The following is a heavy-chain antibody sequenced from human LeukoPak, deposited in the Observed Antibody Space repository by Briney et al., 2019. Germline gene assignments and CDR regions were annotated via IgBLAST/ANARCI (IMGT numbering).Heavy chain of an antibody. CDR3: ARDDCSGGSPGPYGMDV. J-gene: IGHJ6*02. Sequence: ASVKVSCKASGYTFTSYYMHWVRQAPGQGPEWMGIINPSGGSTSYAQKFQGRVTMTRDTSTSTVYMELSSLRSEDTAVYYCARDDCSGGSPGPYGMDVWGQETTVTVSS. CDR2: INPSGGST. CDR1: GYTFTSYY. V-gene: IGHV1-46*01. D-gene: IGHD2-15*01.